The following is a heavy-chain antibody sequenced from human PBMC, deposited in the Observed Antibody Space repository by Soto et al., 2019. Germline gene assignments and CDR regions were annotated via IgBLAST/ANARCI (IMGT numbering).Heavy chain of an antibody. D-gene: IGHD6-13*01. CDR2: ISWDGGST. Sequence: PVGSLRVSCAASGFTFDDYAMHWVRQAPGKGLEWVSLISWDGGSTYYADSVKGRFTISRDNSKNSLYLQMNSLRAEDTALYYCARGVGSRGYYFDYWGQGTLVTVSS. CDR3: ARGVGSRGYYFDY. CDR1: GFTFDDYA. V-gene: IGHV3-43D*04. J-gene: IGHJ4*02.